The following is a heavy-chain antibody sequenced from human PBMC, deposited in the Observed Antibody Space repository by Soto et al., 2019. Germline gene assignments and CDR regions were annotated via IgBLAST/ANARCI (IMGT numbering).Heavy chain of an antibody. CDR3: ASGLYDYVWGSYRYTSSAFDI. Sequence: GGSLRLSCAASGFTVSSNYMSWVRQAPGKGLEWVSVIYSGGSTYYADSVKGRFTISRDNSKNTLYLQMNSLRAEDTAVYYCASGLYDYVWGSYRYTSSAFDIWGQGTMVTVSS. D-gene: IGHD3-16*02. V-gene: IGHV3-66*01. CDR1: GFTVSSNY. CDR2: IYSGGST. J-gene: IGHJ3*02.